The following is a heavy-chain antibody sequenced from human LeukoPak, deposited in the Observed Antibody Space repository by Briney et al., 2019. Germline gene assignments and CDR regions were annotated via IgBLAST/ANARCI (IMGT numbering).Heavy chain of an antibody. J-gene: IGHJ4*02. CDR1: GGSISSYY. Sequence: SETLSLTCTVSGGSISSYYWSWIRQPPGKGLEWIGYIYYSGSTNYNPSLKSRVTISVDTSKNQFSLKLSSVTAADTAVYYCARAGSGNRYYFDYWGQGTLVTVSS. D-gene: IGHD2-15*01. V-gene: IGHV4-59*12. CDR3: ARAGSGNRYYFDY. CDR2: IYYSGST.